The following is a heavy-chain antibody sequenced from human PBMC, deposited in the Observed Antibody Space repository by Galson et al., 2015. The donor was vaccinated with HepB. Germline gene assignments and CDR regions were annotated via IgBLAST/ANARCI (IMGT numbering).Heavy chain of an antibody. D-gene: IGHD3-10*01. CDR3: ARAVRGVIIPNFDY. CDR2: ISYDGSNK. CDR1: GFTFSSYA. J-gene: IGHJ4*02. Sequence: SLRLSCAASGFTFSSYAMHWVRQAPGKGLEWVAVISYDGSNKYYADSVKGRFTISRDNSKNTLYLQMNSLRAEDTAVYYCARAVRGVIIPNFDYWGQGTLVTVSS. V-gene: IGHV3-30*04.